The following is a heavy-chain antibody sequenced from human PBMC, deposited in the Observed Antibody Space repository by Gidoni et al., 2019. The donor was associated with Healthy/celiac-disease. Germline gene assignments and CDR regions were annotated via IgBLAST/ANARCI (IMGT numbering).Heavy chain of an antibody. CDR3: ARDGSSSWYPNWFDP. V-gene: IGHV3-21*01. D-gene: IGHD6-13*01. CDR2: ISSSSSYI. CDR1: GFTFSSYS. J-gene: IGHJ5*02. Sequence: EVQLVESGGGLVKPGGSLRLSFAASGFTFSSYSMNWVRQAPGKGLEWVSSISSSSSYIYYADSVKGRFTISRDNAKNSLYLQMNSLRAEDTAVYYCARDGSSSWYPNWFDPWGQGTLVTVSS.